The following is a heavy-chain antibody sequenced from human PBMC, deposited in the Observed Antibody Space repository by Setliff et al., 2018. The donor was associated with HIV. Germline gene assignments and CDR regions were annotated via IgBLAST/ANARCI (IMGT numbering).Heavy chain of an antibody. D-gene: IGHD5-18*01. CDR1: GFTFSHYG. Sequence: GESLKISCVVSGFTFSHYGMHWVRQAPGKGLEWVAVISYDGSNKYYADSVKGRFTISRDNSKNTLYLQMNSLRAEDMAVYYCASTRGYSYGHNAFDIWGQGTMVTVSS. CDR3: ASTRGYSYGHNAFDI. CDR2: ISYDGSNK. J-gene: IGHJ3*02. V-gene: IGHV3-30*19.